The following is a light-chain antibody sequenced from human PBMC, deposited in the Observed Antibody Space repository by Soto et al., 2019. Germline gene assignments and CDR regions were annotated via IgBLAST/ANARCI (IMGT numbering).Light chain of an antibody. Sequence: QSVLTQPRSMSGSPGQSVTISCTGSSSDVGAYNYVSWYQHNTGKAPKLLIYDVNKRPSGVPDRFSGSKFGNTASLTISGLQADDEATFYCCSYAGSYDYVFGTGTKVTVL. V-gene: IGLV2-11*01. J-gene: IGLJ1*01. CDR3: CSYAGSYDYV. CDR1: SSDVGAYNY. CDR2: DVN.